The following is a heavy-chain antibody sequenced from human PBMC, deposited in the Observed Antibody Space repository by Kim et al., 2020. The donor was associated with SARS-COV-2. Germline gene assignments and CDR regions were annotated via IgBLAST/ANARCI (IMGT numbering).Heavy chain of an antibody. CDR3: AREGSSGLRD. D-gene: IGHD5-12*01. CDR1: GGSFSGYY. CDR2: INHSGST. Sequence: SETLSLTCAVYGGSFSGYYWSWIRQPPGKGLEWIGEINHSGSTNYNPSLKSRVTISVDTSKNQFSLKLSSVTAADTAVYYCAREGSSGLRDWGQGTLVT. V-gene: IGHV4-34*01. J-gene: IGHJ4*02.